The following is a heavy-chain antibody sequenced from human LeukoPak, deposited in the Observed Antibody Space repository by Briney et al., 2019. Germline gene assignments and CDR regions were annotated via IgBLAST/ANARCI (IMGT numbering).Heavy chain of an antibody. Sequence: GGSLRLSCAASGFTFSSYGMHWVRQAPGKGLEWVAFIRYDGSNKYYADSVKGRFTISRDSSKNTLYLQMNSLRAEDTAVYYCAKVILVDTAMVTVTYYYYYMDVWGKGTTVTVSS. D-gene: IGHD5-18*01. V-gene: IGHV3-30*02. J-gene: IGHJ6*03. CDR3: AKVILVDTAMVTVTYYYYYMDV. CDR1: GFTFSSYG. CDR2: IRYDGSNK.